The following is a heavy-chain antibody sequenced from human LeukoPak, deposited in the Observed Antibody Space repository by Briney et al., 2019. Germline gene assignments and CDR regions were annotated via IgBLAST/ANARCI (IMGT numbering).Heavy chain of an antibody. CDR2: IYYSGST. Sequence: SETLSLTCTVSGGSISSYYWSWIRQPPGKGLEWVGYIYYSGSTNYNPSLKSRVTISVDTSKNQFSLKLSSVTAADTAVYYCARRGLGLGVTFWGQGTLVTVSS. V-gene: IGHV4-59*12. D-gene: IGHD2-21*02. CDR3: ARRGLGLGVTF. J-gene: IGHJ4*02. CDR1: GGSISSYY.